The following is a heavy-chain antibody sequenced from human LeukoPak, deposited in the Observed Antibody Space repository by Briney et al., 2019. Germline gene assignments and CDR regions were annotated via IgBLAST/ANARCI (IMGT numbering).Heavy chain of an antibody. V-gene: IGHV4-59*06. D-gene: IGHD4-17*01. CDR1: GGSISSYY. Sequence: SETLSPTCTVSGGSISSYYWSWIRQHPGKGLEWIGYIYYSGSTYYNPSLKSRVTISVDTSKNQFSLKLSSVTAADTAVYYCARDAWTTLRAFDIWGQGTMVTVSS. J-gene: IGHJ3*02. CDR2: IYYSGST. CDR3: ARDAWTTLRAFDI.